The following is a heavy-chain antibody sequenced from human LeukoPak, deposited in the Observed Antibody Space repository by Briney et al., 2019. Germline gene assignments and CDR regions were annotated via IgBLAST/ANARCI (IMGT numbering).Heavy chain of an antibody. Sequence: GGSLRLSCAASGFTSSNHWMHWVRQAPGKGLLWVSRINPDGRRADCAGSVKGRFTISRDNAKNTLYLQMNNLSADDTALYYCAREVEVVPTAMGAYYYFMDVWGKGTTVTVSS. CDR3: AREVEVVPTAMGAYYYFMDV. CDR2: INPDGRRA. V-gene: IGHV3-74*01. CDR1: GFTSSNHW. J-gene: IGHJ6*03. D-gene: IGHD2-2*01.